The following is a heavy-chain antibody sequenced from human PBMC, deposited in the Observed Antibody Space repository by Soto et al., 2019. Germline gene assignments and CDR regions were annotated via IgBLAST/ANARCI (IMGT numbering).Heavy chain of an antibody. CDR2: VYYNGRT. CDR1: GGSISSYY. CDR3: ARHEGALNAHIDS. Sequence: SETLSLTCTVSGGSISSYYWSWIRHPPGRGLEWIGFVYYNGRTNYNPSLRSRVTISVDTSRNQFSLKLNSVTAADTAIYFCARHEGALNAHIDSWGQGTLVTVSS. V-gene: IGHV4-59*08. J-gene: IGHJ4*02.